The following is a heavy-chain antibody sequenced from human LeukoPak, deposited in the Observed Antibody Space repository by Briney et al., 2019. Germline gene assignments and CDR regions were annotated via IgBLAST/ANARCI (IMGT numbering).Heavy chain of an antibody. Sequence: ASVKVSCKASGYTFTSYAMHWVRQAPGQRLEWMGWINAGNGNTKYSQKFQGRVTITRDTSASTAYMELSSLRSEDTAVYYCARDQGGSGGDDYWGQGTLVTVSS. V-gene: IGHV1-3*01. CDR3: ARDQGGSGGDDY. J-gene: IGHJ4*02. CDR1: GYTFTSYA. D-gene: IGHD6-25*01. CDR2: INAGNGNT.